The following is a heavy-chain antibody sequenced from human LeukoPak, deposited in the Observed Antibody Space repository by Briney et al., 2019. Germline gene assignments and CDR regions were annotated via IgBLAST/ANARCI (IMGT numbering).Heavy chain of an antibody. V-gene: IGHV3-23*01. CDR1: GFTFSSYA. Sequence: SGGSLRLSCAASGFTFSSYAMSWVRQAPGKGLEWVSAISGSGGSTYYADSVKDRFTISRDNSKNTLYLQMNSLRAEDTAVYYCAKGKDGYSSSWLDYWGQGTLVTVSS. D-gene: IGHD6-13*01. J-gene: IGHJ4*02. CDR3: AKGKDGYSSSWLDY. CDR2: ISGSGGST.